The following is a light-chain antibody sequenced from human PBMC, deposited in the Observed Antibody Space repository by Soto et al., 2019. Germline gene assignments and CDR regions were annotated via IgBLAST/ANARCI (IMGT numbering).Light chain of an antibody. J-gene: IGKJ2*01. CDR3: QHRSNWPPYT. Sequence: EIVLTQSPAPLSLSPGERAALSCRASRSISAYLDWYQQRHGQAPRLLIYDASNRATGIPARFSGSESGTDFTLTISSLEPEDFAVYYCQHRSNWPPYTFGRGTKLEIK. CDR1: RSISAY. CDR2: DAS. V-gene: IGKV3-11*01.